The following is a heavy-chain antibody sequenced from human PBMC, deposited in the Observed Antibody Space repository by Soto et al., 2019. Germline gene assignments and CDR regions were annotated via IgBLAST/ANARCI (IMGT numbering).Heavy chain of an antibody. D-gene: IGHD3-3*01. CDR3: ARDFLWTGWFDP. CDR1: GGSFSGYY. CDR2: INHSGST. J-gene: IGHJ5*02. V-gene: IGHV4-34*01. Sequence: SGTLSLTCAVYGGSFSGYYWSWIRQPPGKGLEWIGEINHSGSTNYNPSLKSRVTISVDTSKNQFSLKLSSVTAADTAVYYCARDFLWTGWFDPWGQGTLVTVSS.